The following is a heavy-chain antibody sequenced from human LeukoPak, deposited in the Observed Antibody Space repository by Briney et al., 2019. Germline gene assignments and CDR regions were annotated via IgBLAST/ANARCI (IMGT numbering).Heavy chain of an antibody. CDR1: GGSISSSSYY. V-gene: IGHV4-39*07. CDR2: IYYSGST. D-gene: IGHD6-13*01. CDR3: AREGPVWYSSSWDNWFDP. J-gene: IGHJ5*02. Sequence: SETLSLTCTVSGGSISSSSYYWGWIRQSPGKGLEWIGSIYYSGSTNYNPSLKSRVTISVDTSKNQFSLKLSSVTAADTAVYYCAREGPVWYSSSWDNWFDPWGQGTLVTVSS.